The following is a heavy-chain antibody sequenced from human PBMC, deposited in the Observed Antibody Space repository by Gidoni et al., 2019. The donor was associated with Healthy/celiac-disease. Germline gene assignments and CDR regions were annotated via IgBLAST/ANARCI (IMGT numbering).Heavy chain of an antibody. CDR3: TRETMVRGVIIIQSRYYGMDV. J-gene: IGHJ6*02. V-gene: IGHV3-49*04. Sequence: EVQLVESGGGLVQPGRSLRLSCTASGFTFGDYAMSWVRQAPGKGLEWVGFIRSKAYGGTTEYAASVKGRFTISRDDSKSIAYLQMNSLKTEDTAVYYCTRETMVRGVIIIQSRYYGMDVWGQGTTVTVSS. CDR2: IRSKAYGGTT. D-gene: IGHD3-10*01. CDR1: GFTFGDYA.